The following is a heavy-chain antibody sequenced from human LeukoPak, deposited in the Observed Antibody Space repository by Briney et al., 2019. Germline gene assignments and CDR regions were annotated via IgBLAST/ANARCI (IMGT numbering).Heavy chain of an antibody. CDR1: GFTFSSYG. Sequence: GGSLRLSCAASGFTFSSYGMSWVRQAPGKGLEWVSAISGSGGSTYYADSVKGRFTISRDNAKNSLYLQMNSLRAEDTAVYYCARGDRSTFDYWAQGTLVTVSS. J-gene: IGHJ4*02. CDR2: ISGSGGST. V-gene: IGHV3-23*01. D-gene: IGHD3-16*01. CDR3: ARGDRSTFDY.